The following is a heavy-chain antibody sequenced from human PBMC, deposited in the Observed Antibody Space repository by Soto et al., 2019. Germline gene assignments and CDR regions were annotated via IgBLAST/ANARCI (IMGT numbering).Heavy chain of an antibody. CDR2: FVPMFGSA. Sequence: QVQLVQSGPELKIPGSSVKVSCKPSGTTFDSLTFSWVRQAPGQGLEWMGGFVPMFGSASIAQRFQGRVRITADASTGTGYMELSDLRSEDSAIYYCAREDDTTGHYSWFDPWGPGTLVTVSS. CDR3: AREDDTTGHYSWFDP. CDR1: GTTFDSLT. D-gene: IGHD3-9*01. V-gene: IGHV1-69*01. J-gene: IGHJ5*02.